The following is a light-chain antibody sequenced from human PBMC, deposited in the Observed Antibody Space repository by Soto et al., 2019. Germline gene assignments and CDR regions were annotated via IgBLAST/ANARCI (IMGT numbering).Light chain of an antibody. Sequence: EIVMTQSPATLSVSPGERATLSCRASQSVSSSLAWYQQKPGQAPRLLIFGASTRATGIPARFSGSGSGTDFTLTISDVQPEDFDVYYCQQYNNWPPWTFGQGTKV. CDR2: GAS. J-gene: IGKJ1*01. CDR1: QSVSSS. V-gene: IGKV3-15*01. CDR3: QQYNNWPPWT.